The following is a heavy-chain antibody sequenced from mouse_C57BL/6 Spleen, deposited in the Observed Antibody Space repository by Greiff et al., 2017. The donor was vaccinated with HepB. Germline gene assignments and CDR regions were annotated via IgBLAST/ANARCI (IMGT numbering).Heavy chain of an antibody. V-gene: IGHV5-17*01. CDR2: ISSGSSTI. D-gene: IGHD2-4*01. CDR1: GFTFSDYG. J-gene: IGHJ3*01. Sequence: EVQRVESGGGLVKPGGSLKLSCAASGFTFSDYGMHWVRQAPEKGLEWVAYISSGSSTIYYADTVKGRFTISRDNAKNTLFLQMTSLRSEDTAMYYCAIYYDYSWFAYWGQGTLVTVSA. CDR3: AIYYDYSWFAY.